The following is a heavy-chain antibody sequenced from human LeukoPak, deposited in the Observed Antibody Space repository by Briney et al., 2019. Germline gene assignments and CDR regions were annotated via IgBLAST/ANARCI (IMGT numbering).Heavy chain of an antibody. CDR1: GFTVSSNY. V-gene: IGHV3-23*01. CDR2: ISGSGGST. Sequence: GGSLRLSCAATGFTVSSNYMSWVRQAPGKGLEWVSVISGSGGSTYYADSVKGRFSISRDNSKNTLYLQMNSLRAEDTAVYYCAKSYSSTRYYGMDVWGQGTTVTVSS. J-gene: IGHJ6*02. D-gene: IGHD2-2*01. CDR3: AKSYSSTRYYGMDV.